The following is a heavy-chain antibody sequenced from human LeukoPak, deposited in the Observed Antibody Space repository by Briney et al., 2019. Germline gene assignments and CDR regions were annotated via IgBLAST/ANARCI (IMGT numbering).Heavy chain of an antibody. Sequence: GGSLRLSCAASGFTFSSYAMSWVRQAPGKGLEWVSAISGSGSSTYYADSVKGRLTISRDNSKNTLYLQMNSLRAEDTAVYYCAKENYNWNDIPYFDYWGQGTLVTVSS. J-gene: IGHJ4*02. CDR3: AKENYNWNDIPYFDY. CDR1: GFTFSSYA. D-gene: IGHD1-1*01. V-gene: IGHV3-23*01. CDR2: ISGSGSST.